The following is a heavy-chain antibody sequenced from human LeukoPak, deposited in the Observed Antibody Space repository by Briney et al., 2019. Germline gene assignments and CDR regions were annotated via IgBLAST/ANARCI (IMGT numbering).Heavy chain of an antibody. CDR1: GDSFRSYY. D-gene: IGHD3-9*01. J-gene: IGHJ4*02. V-gene: IGHV4-59*01. CDR2: IYCSGST. CDR3: GRGREEGILDD. Sequence: SETLSLTCTVSGDSFRSYYWSWIRQPPGKGLEWIGYIYCSGSTNYNPSLKSRVTISVDTSKNHFSLKLNSVPAAAKAGYYCGRGREEGILDDWGQGALVTVSS.